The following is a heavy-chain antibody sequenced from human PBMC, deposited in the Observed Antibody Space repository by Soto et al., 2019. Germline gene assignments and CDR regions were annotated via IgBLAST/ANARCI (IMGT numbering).Heavy chain of an antibody. CDR3: ARVATGTAVWFDP. D-gene: IGHD5-12*01. Sequence: PSETLSLTGTVSGGSISSGCYYWSWIRQHPGKGLEWIGYIYYSGSTYYKPSLKSRVTISVDTSKNQFSLKLSSVTAADTAVYYCARVATGTAVWFDPCGQGTLVTVSS. J-gene: IGHJ5*02. CDR2: IYYSGST. V-gene: IGHV4-31*02. CDR1: GGSISSGCYY.